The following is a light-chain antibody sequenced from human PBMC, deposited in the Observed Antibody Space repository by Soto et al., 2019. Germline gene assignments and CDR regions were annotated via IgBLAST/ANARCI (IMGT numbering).Light chain of an antibody. Sequence: QSALTQPPSASGSPGQSVTISCTGTNNDIGGYGYVSWYQQHPGKAPKVMIYEVNKRPSAVPDRFSASKSGNTASLTVSGLQAEDEADYYCSSYAGSNKRVFGGGTKVTVL. J-gene: IGLJ2*01. CDR3: SSYAGSNKRV. V-gene: IGLV2-8*01. CDR2: EVN. CDR1: NNDIGGYGY.